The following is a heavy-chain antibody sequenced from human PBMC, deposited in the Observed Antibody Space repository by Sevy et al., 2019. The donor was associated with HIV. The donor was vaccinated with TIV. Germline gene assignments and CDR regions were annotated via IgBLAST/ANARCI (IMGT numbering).Heavy chain of an antibody. CDR3: ARDRNGYGDYGGMDV. J-gene: IGHJ6*02. CDR1: GFTFSSYS. CDR2: ISSSSSYI. Sequence: GGSLRLSCAASGFTFSSYSMNWVRQAPGKGLEWVSSISSSSSYIYYADSVKGRLTISRDNAKNSLYRQMNSLRAEDTAVYYCARDRNGYGDYGGMDVWGQGTTVTVSS. D-gene: IGHD4-17*01. V-gene: IGHV3-21*01.